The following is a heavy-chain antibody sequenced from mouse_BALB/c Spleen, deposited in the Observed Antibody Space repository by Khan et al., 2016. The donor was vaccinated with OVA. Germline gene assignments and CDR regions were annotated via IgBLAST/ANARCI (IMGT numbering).Heavy chain of an antibody. CDR1: GFTFSTYG. CDR3: ARLAYYYNSEGFAY. J-gene: IGHJ3*01. V-gene: IGHV5-6*01. Sequence: EVMLVESGGDLVKPGGSLKLSCAASGFTFSTYGMSWVRQTPDKRLEWVATISSGGHYTYYPDSVKGRFTISRDNAKNSLYLQMTSLKSEDTAIDYCARLAYYYNSEGFAYWGQGLWSLSLQ. CDR2: ISSGGHYT. D-gene: IGHD1-1*01.